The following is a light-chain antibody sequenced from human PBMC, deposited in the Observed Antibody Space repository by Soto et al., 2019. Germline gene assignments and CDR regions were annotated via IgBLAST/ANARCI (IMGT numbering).Light chain of an antibody. Sequence: EIVLTQSPATLSVSPGDRATISCLASQSVSSNLAWYQQKPGQAPRLLIYGASSRATGIPDRFSGSGSGTDFTLTISRLEPEDFAVYFCQHYGSSPPVTFGQGTRLEIK. CDR1: QSVSSN. V-gene: IGKV3-20*01. CDR3: QHYGSSPPVT. CDR2: GAS. J-gene: IGKJ5*01.